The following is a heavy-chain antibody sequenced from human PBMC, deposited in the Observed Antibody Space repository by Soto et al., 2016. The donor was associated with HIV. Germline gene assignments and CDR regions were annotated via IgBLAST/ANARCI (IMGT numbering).Heavy chain of an antibody. J-gene: IGHJ4*02. CDR1: GFTFDDYG. Sequence: EVQLVESGGGVVRPGGSLRLSCAASGFTFDDYGMSWVRQAPGKGLEWVSGINWNGGSTGYADSVKGRFTISRDNAKNSLYLQMNSLRAEDTAVYYCAKLQPTTVTTRYFDYWGQGTLVTVSS. CDR2: INWNGGST. CDR3: AKLQPTTVTTRYFDY. D-gene: IGHD4-17*01. V-gene: IGHV3-20*04.